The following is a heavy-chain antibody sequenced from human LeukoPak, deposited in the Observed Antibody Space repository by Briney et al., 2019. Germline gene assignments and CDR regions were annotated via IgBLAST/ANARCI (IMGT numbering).Heavy chain of an antibody. CDR3: ARLELAYCGGDCYSLDY. Sequence: RGESLKISCKGSGYSFTSYWISWVRQMPGKGLEWMGRIDPSDSYTNYSPSLQGHVTISADKSISTAYLQWSSLKASDTAMYYCARLELAYCGGDCYSLDYWGQGTLVTVSS. J-gene: IGHJ4*02. D-gene: IGHD2-21*02. CDR2: IDPSDSYT. V-gene: IGHV5-10-1*01. CDR1: GYSFTSYW.